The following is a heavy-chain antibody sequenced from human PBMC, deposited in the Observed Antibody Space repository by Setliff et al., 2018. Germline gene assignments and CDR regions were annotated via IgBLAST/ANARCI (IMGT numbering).Heavy chain of an antibody. Sequence: ASVKVSCKASGYTFTSYGISWVQQAPGQGLEWMGWISAYNGNTNYAQKLQGRVTMTTDASTSTAYMELRSLRSDDTAVYYCARAPAYSSTPGSYAFDIWGQGTMVTVSS. V-gene: IGHV1-18*01. CDR1: GYTFTSYG. J-gene: IGHJ3*02. CDR3: ARAPAYSSTPGSYAFDI. D-gene: IGHD6-13*01. CDR2: ISAYNGNT.